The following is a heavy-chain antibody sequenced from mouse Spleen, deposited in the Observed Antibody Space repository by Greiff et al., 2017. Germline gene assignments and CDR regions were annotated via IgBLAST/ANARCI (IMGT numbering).Heavy chain of an antibody. Sequence: EVKLMESGAELVKPGASVKLSCTASGFNIKDYYMHWVKQRTEQGLEWIGRIDPEDGDTKYAPTFQGKATITADTSYNTAYLQLSSPTSEDTAVYYCASPYFSYYSYVFDYWGQGTTLTVSS. V-gene: IGHV14-2*01. CDR2: IDPEDGDT. CDR1: GFNIKDYY. J-gene: IGHJ2*01. CDR3: ASPYFSYYSYVFDY. D-gene: IGHD2-12*01.